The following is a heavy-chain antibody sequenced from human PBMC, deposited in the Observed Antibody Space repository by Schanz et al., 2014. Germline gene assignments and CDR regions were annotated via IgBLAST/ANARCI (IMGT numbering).Heavy chain of an antibody. V-gene: IGHV3-11*06. CDR2: ISDSGTYT. CDR1: GFVFGDYY. J-gene: IGHJ4*02. Sequence: QVQLVESGGGLVKPGGSLRLSCAASGFVFGDYYMTWIRQAPGKGLEWLSYISDSGTYTNYADSVKGRFTISRDNAKSSLYLEMNSLRAEDTALYYCARDRRNADLDYWGQGTLVTVSS. D-gene: IGHD1-1*01. CDR3: ARDRRNADLDY.